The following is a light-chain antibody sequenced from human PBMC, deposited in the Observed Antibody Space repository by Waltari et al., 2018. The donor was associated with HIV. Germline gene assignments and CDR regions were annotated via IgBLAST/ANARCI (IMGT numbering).Light chain of an antibody. J-gene: IGKJ1*01. CDR1: HSVSTRH. V-gene: IGKV3-20*01. CDR3: QQDGSSPTWT. CDR2: GAS. Sequence: DIVLTQSPGTLSLSPGERATLLCRASHSVSTRHFAWYHQTPGQPHRLFIYGASSRNIGVPERFNGSGSGTDFTLTISRLEPEDFAVYYCQQDGSSPTWTFGQGTKVEI.